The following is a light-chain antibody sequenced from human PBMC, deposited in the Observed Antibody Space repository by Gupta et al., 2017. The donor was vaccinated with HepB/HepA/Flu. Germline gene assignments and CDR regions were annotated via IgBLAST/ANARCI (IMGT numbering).Light chain of an antibody. CDR1: QSVNSD. CDR2: GAS. CDR3: LQYNNWYT. V-gene: IGKV3-15*01. Sequence: EIVMTQSPFTLSVSPGERATLSCRTSQSVNSDLAWYQQKPGQPPRLLPYGASTRATAFPARFSDSGSGTEFTLTINCLQSEDFAVYYCLQYNNWYTFGQGTKLEIK. J-gene: IGKJ2*01.